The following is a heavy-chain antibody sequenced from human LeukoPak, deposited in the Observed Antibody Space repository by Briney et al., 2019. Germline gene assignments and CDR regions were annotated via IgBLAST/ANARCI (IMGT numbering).Heavy chain of an antibody. J-gene: IGHJ6*03. V-gene: IGHV4-59*01. CDR3: TRGSIAYYYMDV. CDR2: IYYSGST. Sequence: SETLSLTCTVSGGSISSYYWSWIRQPPGKGLEWIGNIYYSGSTNYNPSLKSRVTISVDTSKNQFSLKLSSVTAADTAVYYCTRGSIAYYYMDVWGKGTTVTVS. CDR1: GGSISSYY. D-gene: IGHD3-22*01.